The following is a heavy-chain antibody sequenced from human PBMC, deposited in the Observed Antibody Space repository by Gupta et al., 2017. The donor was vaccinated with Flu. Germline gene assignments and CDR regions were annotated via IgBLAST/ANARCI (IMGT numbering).Heavy chain of an antibody. CDR1: GASIKSYD. CDR2: IYYSGGT. Sequence: QVQLQQSGPGLMKPAETLSLSCSISGASIKSYDWSWIRQSAGRGLEWIGYIYYSGGTSYNPSLKSRASISVDTSRNRLSLRLTSVTAADAAVYYCVRQLGHRFDPWGQGALITVSS. V-gene: IGHV4-59*01. D-gene: IGHD6-13*01. CDR3: VRQLGHRFDP. J-gene: IGHJ5*02.